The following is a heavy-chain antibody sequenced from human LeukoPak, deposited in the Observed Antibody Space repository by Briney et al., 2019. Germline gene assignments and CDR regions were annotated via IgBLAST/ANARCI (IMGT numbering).Heavy chain of an antibody. CDR3: ARDDPRSYDFWSGYYF. J-gene: IGHJ4*02. Sequence: ASVKVSCKASGYTFTGYYMHWVRQAPGQGLEWMGWINPNSGGTNYAQKFQGRVTMTRDTSISTAYMELSRLRSDDTAVYYCARDDPRSYDFWSGYYFWGQGTLVTVSS. CDR2: INPNSGGT. V-gene: IGHV1-2*02. D-gene: IGHD3-3*01. CDR1: GYTFTGYY.